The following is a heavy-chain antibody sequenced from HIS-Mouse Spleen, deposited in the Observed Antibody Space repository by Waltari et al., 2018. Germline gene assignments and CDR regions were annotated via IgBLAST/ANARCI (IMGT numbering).Heavy chain of an antibody. D-gene: IGHD6-13*01. CDR1: CGSNSRSRYS. CDR2: IYYSGST. V-gene: IGHV4-39*07. CDR3: AREIPYSSSWYDWYFDL. Sequence: QLQLQESGPGLVTPPATLSLTCTVSCGSNSRSRYSWGWIRQPPGKGLEWIGIIYYSGSTYYNPSLKSRVTISVDTSKNQFSLKLSSVTAADTAVYYCAREIPYSSSWYDWYFDLWGRGTLVTVSS. J-gene: IGHJ2*01.